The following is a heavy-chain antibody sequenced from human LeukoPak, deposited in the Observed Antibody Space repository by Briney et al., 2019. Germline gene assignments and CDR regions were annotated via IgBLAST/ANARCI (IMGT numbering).Heavy chain of an antibody. CDR3: ARDKGGYYYYYMDV. J-gene: IGHJ6*03. CDR1: GYSISSGYY. CDR2: IYYSGST. Sequence: SETLSLTCTVSGYSISSGYYWGWIRQPPGKGLEWIGYIYYSGSTNYNPSLKSRVTISVDTSKNQFSLKLSSVTAADTAVYYCARDKGGYYYYYMDVWGKGTTVTVSS. D-gene: IGHD3-16*01. V-gene: IGHV4-38-2*02.